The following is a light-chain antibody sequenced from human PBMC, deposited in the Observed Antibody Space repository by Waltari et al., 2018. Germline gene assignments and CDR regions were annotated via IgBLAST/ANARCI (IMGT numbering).Light chain of an antibody. CDR1: QSISSR. CDR3: QQYTSSSRT. J-gene: IGKJ1*01. V-gene: IGKV1-5*03. Sequence: DIQMTQSPSTLSATVEDSHTITCRASQSISSRLAWYQQKPGKAPKLLIYEASSLESGVPLRFSGSGSGTEFTLTISSLQPDDFATYYCQQYTSSSRTFGQGTKVEIK. CDR2: EAS.